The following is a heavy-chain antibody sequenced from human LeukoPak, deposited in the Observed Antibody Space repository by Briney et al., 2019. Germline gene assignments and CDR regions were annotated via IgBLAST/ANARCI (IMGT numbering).Heavy chain of an antibody. CDR3: ARGRYFDWLPSNWFDP. D-gene: IGHD3-9*01. CDR1: GGSISGYY. CDR2: IYYSGST. Sequence: SETLSLTCTVSGGSISGYYWSWIRQPPGERLEWIGYIYYSGSTIYNPSLKSRVTISVDTSKNQVSLELSSVTAADTAVYYCARGRYFDWLPSNWFDPWGQGTLVTVSS. J-gene: IGHJ5*02. V-gene: IGHV4-59*01.